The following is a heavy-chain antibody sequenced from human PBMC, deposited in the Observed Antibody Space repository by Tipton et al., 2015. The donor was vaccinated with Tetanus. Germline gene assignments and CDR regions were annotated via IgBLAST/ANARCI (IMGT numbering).Heavy chain of an antibody. V-gene: IGHV4-59*11. Sequence: TLSLTCTVSGGSLSSLLWTWTRLSPGKGLEWIGYIDHSGNTNYNPSLKSRVTISVDTSKNQLSLKLTSVTAADTAVYYCAGVTAQRTELYFEHWGQGTQVTVSS. CDR2: IDHSGNT. J-gene: IGHJ1*01. D-gene: IGHD2-8*02. CDR1: GGSLSSLL. CDR3: AGVTAQRTELYFEH.